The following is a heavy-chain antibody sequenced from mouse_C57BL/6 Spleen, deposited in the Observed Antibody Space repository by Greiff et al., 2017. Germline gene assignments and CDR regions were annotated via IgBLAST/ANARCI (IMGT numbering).Heavy chain of an antibody. CDR3: ASYSNYGFAY. CDR1: GYTFTDYY. J-gene: IGHJ3*01. Sequence: QVQLKQSGAELVRPGASVKLSCKASGYTFTDYYINWVKQRPGQGLEWIARIYPGSGNTYYNEKFKGKATLTAEKSSSTAYMQLSSLTSEDSAVYFCASYSNYGFAYWGQGTLVTVSA. V-gene: IGHV1-76*01. CDR2: IYPGSGNT. D-gene: IGHD2-5*01.